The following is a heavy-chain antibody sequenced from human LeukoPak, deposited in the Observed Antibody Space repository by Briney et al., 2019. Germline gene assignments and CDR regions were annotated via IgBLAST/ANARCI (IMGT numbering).Heavy chain of an antibody. CDR2: INAGNGNT. D-gene: IGHD5-24*01. CDR1: GYTFTSYA. CDR3: ARVESYYYGMDV. Sequence: ASVKVSCKASGYTFTSYAMHWVRQAPGQRLEWMGWINAGNGNTKYSQKFQGRVTITRDTSASTAYMELSSLRSEDTAVYYCARVESYYYGMDVWGKGTTVTVS. V-gene: IGHV1-3*01. J-gene: IGHJ6*04.